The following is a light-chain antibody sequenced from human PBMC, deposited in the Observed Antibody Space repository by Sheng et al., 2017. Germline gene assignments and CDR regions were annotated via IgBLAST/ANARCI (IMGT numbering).Light chain of an antibody. CDR3: KSRDSSGNHVV. V-gene: IGLV3-19*01. CDR1: SLRTYY. Sequence: SSELTQDPAVSVALGQTVRITCQGDSLRTYYASWYQQKPGQAPVFVIYGKNNRPSGIPDRFSGSSSGNTASLTITGAQAEDEADYYCKSRDSSGNHVVFGGGTKLTVL. CDR2: GKN. J-gene: IGLJ2*01.